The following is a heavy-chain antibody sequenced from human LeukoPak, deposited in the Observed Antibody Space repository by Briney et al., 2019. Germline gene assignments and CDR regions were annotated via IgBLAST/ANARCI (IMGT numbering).Heavy chain of an antibody. CDR1: GYTFTSYD. V-gene: IGHV1-8*01. J-gene: IGHJ6*02. D-gene: IGHD3-3*01. Sequence: ASVKVSCKASGYTFTSYDINWVRQATRQGLEWMGWMNPNSGNTRYAQKFQGRVTMTRNTSISTAYMELSSLRSEDTAVYYCARGGILGDFWSGYWNYYYGMDVWGQGTTVTVSS. CDR3: ARGGILGDFWSGYWNYYYGMDV. CDR2: MNPNSGNT.